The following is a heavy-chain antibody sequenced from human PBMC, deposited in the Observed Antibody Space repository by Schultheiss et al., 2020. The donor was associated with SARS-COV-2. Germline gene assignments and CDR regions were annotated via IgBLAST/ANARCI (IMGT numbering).Heavy chain of an antibody. CDR1: GYTFTSYD. V-gene: IGHV1-46*01. D-gene: IGHD6-13*01. Sequence: ASVKVSCKASGYTFTSYDINWVRQAPGQGLEWMGIINPSGGSTSYAQKFQGRVTMTRDTSTSTAYMELSSLRSEDTAVYYCARDQTVTAAGYYYYMDVWGKGTTVTVSS. CDR3: ARDQTVTAAGYYYYMDV. CDR2: INPSGGST. J-gene: IGHJ6*03.